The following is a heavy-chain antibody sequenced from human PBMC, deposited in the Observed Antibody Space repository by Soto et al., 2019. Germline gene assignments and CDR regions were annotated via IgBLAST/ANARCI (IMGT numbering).Heavy chain of an antibody. CDR3: ARRSSGWYFDY. V-gene: IGHV3-23*01. Sequence: EVQLLESGGGLVQPGGSLRLSCAASGFTFSSYAMNWVRQAPGRGLEWVSVISGSGGSTYYADSVKGRFTNSRDNSKNTLYLQMNRLRAEATAVYYCARRSSGWYFDYWGQGTLVTVSS. D-gene: IGHD6-19*01. CDR2: ISGSGGST. CDR1: GFTFSSYA. J-gene: IGHJ4*02.